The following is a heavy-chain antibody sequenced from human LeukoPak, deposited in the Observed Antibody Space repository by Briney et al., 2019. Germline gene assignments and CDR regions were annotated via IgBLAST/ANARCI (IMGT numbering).Heavy chain of an antibody. V-gene: IGHV4-34*01. D-gene: IGHD3-10*01. J-gene: IGHJ6*03. CDR3: ARSARYYYGSGKPYYYYYYMDV. CDR1: AGSFSGYY. Sequence: SETLSLTCAIYAGSFSGYYWSWVRQPPGKELEWIGEINHSGSTNYNPSLKSRVTISVDTSKNQFSLKLSSVTAADTAVYYCARSARYYYGSGKPYYYYYYMDVWGKGTTVTISS. CDR2: INHSGST.